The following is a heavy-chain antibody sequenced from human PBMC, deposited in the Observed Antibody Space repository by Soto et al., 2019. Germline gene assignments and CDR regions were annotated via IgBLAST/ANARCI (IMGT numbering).Heavy chain of an antibody. CDR3: SHVLGYCSSVTCYHSVDYMDV. J-gene: IGHJ6*03. CDR1: GFSLNTSAVG. V-gene: IGHV2-5*02. CDR2: VYWDDDK. D-gene: IGHD2-15*01. Sequence: QITLKESGPTLVKPTQTLTLTCTFSGFSLNTSAVGVGWIRQPPGKALEWLALVYWDDDKLYSPSLKSRLTITKDTSKHQVVLTMTNMDPVDTATYFCSHVLGYCSSVTCYHSVDYMDVWGKGTTVTVSS.